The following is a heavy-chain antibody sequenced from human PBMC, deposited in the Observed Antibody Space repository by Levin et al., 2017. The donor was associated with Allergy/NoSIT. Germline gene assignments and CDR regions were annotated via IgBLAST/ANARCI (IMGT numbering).Heavy chain of an antibody. D-gene: IGHD6-19*01. V-gene: IGHV1-2*02. CDR3: ARDRGYSSGWYAYYFDY. CDR2: INPNSGGT. Sequence: ASVKVSCKASGYTFTGYYMHWVRQAPGQGLEWMGWINPNSGGTNYAQKFQGRVTMTRDTSISTAYMELSRLRSDDTAVYYCARDRGYSSGWYAYYFDYWGQGTLVTVSS. J-gene: IGHJ4*02. CDR1: GYTFTGYY.